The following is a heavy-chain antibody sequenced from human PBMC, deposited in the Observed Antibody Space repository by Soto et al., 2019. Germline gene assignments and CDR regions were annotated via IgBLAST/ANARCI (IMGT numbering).Heavy chain of an antibody. Sequence: SVKVSCKASGFTFTSSAMQXVRQARGQRLEWIGWIVVGSDKANYAQKFQGRVTITTDASTSTAYMELSSLRSEDTAVYYCAGSYYYDSSGYYSKEGPFDYWGQGTLVTVSS. V-gene: IGHV1-58*02. CDR3: AGSYYYDSSGYYSKEGPFDY. CDR2: IVVGSDKA. CDR1: GFTFTSSA. J-gene: IGHJ4*02. D-gene: IGHD3-22*01.